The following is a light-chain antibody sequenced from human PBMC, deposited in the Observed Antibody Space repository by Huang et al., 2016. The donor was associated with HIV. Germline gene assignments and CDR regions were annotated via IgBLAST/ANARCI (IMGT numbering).Light chain of an antibody. CDR3: QQSDSTPLT. V-gene: IGKV1-39*01. CDR2: GAS. J-gene: IGKJ4*01. Sequence: DIQMTQSPSSLSASVGDRVTITCRASQDITTYLNWFQQKPGKAPNLLIYGASSLESGVPSRFSGSGSGTDFTLTISSLRPEDFATYFCQQSDSTPLTFGGGTKVEIK. CDR1: QDITTY.